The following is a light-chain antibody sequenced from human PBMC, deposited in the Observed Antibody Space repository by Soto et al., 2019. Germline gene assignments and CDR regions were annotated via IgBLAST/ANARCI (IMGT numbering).Light chain of an antibody. Sequence: EILLTQSPGTLSLSPGERATLSCRASQSVSNNYLAWYQQKPGQAPRLLIYGAFTGATGIPDRFSGSGSGTDFTLTISRLEPEDFAVYYCQQYASSPYTFGQGTKVDIK. CDR3: QQYASSPYT. CDR2: GAF. J-gene: IGKJ2*01. V-gene: IGKV3-20*01. CDR1: QSVSNNY.